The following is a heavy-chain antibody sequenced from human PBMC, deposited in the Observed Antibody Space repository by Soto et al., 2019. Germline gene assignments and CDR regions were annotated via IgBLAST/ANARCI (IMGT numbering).Heavy chain of an antibody. CDR3: ARDLGGIAVAVNWFDP. J-gene: IGHJ5*02. D-gene: IGHD6-19*01. Sequence: ASVKVSCKASGYTFTSYGISWVRQAPGQGLEWIGWISAYNGNTNYAQKLQGRVTMTTDTSTSTAYMELRSLRSDDTAVYYCARDLGGIAVAVNWFDPWGQGTLVTVSS. CDR2: ISAYNGNT. V-gene: IGHV1-18*01. CDR1: GYTFTSYG.